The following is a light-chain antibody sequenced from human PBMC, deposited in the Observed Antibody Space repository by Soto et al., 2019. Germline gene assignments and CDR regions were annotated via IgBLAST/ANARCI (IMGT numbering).Light chain of an antibody. CDR2: DVS. CDR1: NSYVGGYNY. J-gene: IGLJ1*01. CDR3: SSYTSSSTLV. Sequence: SVVTQPAPLSGVPGASVTLSRTGTNSYVGGYNYVSWYQQHPGKAPKLMIYDVSNRPSGVSNRFSGSKSGNTASLTISGLQAEDVAEYYCSSYTSSSTLVFGTGTKVTVL. V-gene: IGLV2-14*01.